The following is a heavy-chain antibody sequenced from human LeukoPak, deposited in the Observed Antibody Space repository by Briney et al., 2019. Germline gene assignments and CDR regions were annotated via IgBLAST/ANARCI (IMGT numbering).Heavy chain of an antibody. J-gene: IGHJ4*02. D-gene: IGHD4-23*01. CDR2: I. V-gene: IGHV3-21*01. CDR3: ARDYGGSSPFDY. CDR1: GFTFSSYS. Sequence: GGSLRLSCAASGFTFSSYSMNWVRQAPGKGLEWVSSIYYADSVKGRFTISRDNAKNSLYLQMNSLRAEDTAVYYCARDYGGSSPFDYWGQGTLVTVSS.